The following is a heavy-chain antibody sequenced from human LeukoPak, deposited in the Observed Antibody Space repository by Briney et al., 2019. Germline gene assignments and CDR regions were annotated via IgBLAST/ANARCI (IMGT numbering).Heavy chain of an antibody. Sequence: SETLSLTCTVSGGSISSYYWSWIRQPPGKGLEWIGYIYYSGSTNYNPSLKSRVTISVDTSKNQFSLKLSSVTAADTAVYYCARLPRYYDSSGYSQYFHHWGQGTLVSVSS. CDR2: IYYSGST. CDR3: ARLPRYYDSSGYSQYFHH. D-gene: IGHD3-22*01. CDR1: GGSISSYY. V-gene: IGHV4-59*08. J-gene: IGHJ1*01.